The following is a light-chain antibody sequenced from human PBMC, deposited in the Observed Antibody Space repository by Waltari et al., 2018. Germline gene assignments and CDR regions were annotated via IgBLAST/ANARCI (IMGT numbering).Light chain of an antibody. V-gene: IGKV3-20*01. CDR2: DAS. Sequence: EIVLTKSPGTLSLSPGERATLSCRASQSVSRTLAWYQQKPGQAPRLLIYDASIRATGIPDRFSGSGSGTDFSLTISRLEPEDFAVYYCQKYGTLPATFGQGTKVEIK. J-gene: IGKJ1*01. CDR3: QKYGTLPAT. CDR1: QSVSRT.